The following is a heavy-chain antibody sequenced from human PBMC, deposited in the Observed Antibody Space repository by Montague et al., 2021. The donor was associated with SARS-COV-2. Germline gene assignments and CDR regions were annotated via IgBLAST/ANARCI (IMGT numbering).Heavy chain of an antibody. V-gene: IGHV4-61*01. J-gene: IGHJ4*02. CDR3: ARSRANVPSRPGFDY. CDR1: GASVASGNFY. CDR2: MYYTGHT. Sequence: SETLSLTCTVSGASVASGNFYWSWIRQPPGKGLEWIGYMYYTGHTNYNPSLESRVTMPVDPSKNQFSLTLTSVTAADTAVYYCARSRANVPSRPGFDYWGQGALVMVSS. D-gene: IGHD6-6*01.